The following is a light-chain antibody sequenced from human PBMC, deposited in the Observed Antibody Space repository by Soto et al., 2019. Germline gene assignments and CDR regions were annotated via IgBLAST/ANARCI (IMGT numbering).Light chain of an antibody. CDR3: QHYNSYSEA. CDR2: KAS. Sequence: IQMTQCPSTLSSSLGDRVTITCGASQSISSWLAWYQQKPGKAPKLLISKASSLESGVPSRFSGSGSGTEFTLTISSLKNDDFATYYCQHYNSYSEAFGQGTKVDIK. J-gene: IGKJ1*01. CDR1: QSISSW. V-gene: IGKV1-5*03.